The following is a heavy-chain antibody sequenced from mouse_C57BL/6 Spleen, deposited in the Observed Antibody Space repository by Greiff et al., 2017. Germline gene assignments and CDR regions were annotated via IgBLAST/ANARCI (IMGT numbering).Heavy chain of an antibody. J-gene: IGHJ1*03. Sequence: VQGVESGAELVKPGASVKISCKASGYAFSSYWMNWVKQRPGTGLEWIGQIYPGDGDTNYNGKFKGKATLTADKSSSTAYMQLSSLTSEDSAVYFCARCYYGSRYFDVWGTGTTVTVSS. CDR3: ARCYYGSRYFDV. CDR1: GYAFSSYW. D-gene: IGHD1-1*01. V-gene: IGHV1-80*01. CDR2: IYPGDGDT.